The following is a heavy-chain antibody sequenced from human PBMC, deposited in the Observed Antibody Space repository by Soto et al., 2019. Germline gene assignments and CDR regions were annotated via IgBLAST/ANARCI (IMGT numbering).Heavy chain of an antibody. CDR1: GFSFSNYG. CDR2: ISHDGSNK. CDR3: ARRYRSSWYVSYYYYGMDV. J-gene: IGHJ6*02. D-gene: IGHD6-13*01. V-gene: IGHV3-30*03. Sequence: GGSLRLSCAASGFSFSNYGMHWVREAPGKGPEWVAVISHDGSNKYYADSVKGRFTISRDNSKNTLYLQMNSLRAADTAVYYCARRYRSSWYVSYYYYGMDVWGQGTTVTVSS.